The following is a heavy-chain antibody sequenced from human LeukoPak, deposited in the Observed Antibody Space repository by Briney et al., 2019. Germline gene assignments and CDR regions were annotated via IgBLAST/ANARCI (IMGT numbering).Heavy chain of an antibody. Sequence: SETLSLTCTVSGYSISSGFYWGWIRQPPGKGLEWIGYIYYSGSTYYNPSLKSRVTISVDTSKNQFSLKLSSVTAADTAVYYCARDIGTMIVVDNPAGYFDYWGQGTLVTVSS. V-gene: IGHV4-38-2*02. J-gene: IGHJ4*02. CDR3: ARDIGTMIVVDNPAGYFDY. D-gene: IGHD3-22*01. CDR1: GYSISSGFY. CDR2: IYYSGST.